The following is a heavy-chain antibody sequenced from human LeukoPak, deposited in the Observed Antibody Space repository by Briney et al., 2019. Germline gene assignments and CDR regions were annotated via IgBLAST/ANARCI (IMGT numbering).Heavy chain of an antibody. V-gene: IGHV1-24*01. D-gene: IGHD6-13*01. CDR1: GYTLTGLS. CDR3: ATPPTQQQLVRDDAFDI. CDR2: FDPEDGET. J-gene: IGHJ3*02. Sequence: ASVKVSCKVSGYTLTGLSMHWVRQAPGKGLGWMGGFDPEDGETIYAQKFQGRVTMTEDTSTDTAYMELSSLRSEDTAVYYCATPPTQQQLVRDDAFDIWGQGTMVTVSS.